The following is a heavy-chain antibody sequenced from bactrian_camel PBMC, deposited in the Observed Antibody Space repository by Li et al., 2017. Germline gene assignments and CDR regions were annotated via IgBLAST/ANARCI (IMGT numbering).Heavy chain of an antibody. Sequence: HVQLVESGGGSVQAGGSLRLSCVVSGDPYSRLCTAWFRQAPGKEREEVATIRTGVVDSVKGRFAISQDNVQNTLYLEMDSLKPEDTAIYYCAADLPCGGWPGLISFDRSFNSWGQGTQVTVS. V-gene: IGHV3S53*01. J-gene: IGHJ6*01. CDR1: GDPYSRLC. D-gene: IGHD7*01. CDR3: AADLPCGGWPGLISFDRSFNS. CDR2: IRTG.